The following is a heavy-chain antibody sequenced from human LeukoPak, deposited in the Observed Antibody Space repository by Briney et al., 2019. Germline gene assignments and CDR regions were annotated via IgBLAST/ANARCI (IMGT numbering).Heavy chain of an antibody. CDR1: GFTFSSYGMQFSSYG. V-gene: IGHV3-30*02. CDR2: IRSDGRNK. D-gene: IGHD3-16*01. Sequence: GGSLRLSCAASGFTFSSYGMQFSSYGMHWVRQAPGQGLEWVAFIRSDGRNKYYADSVKGRFAISRDNTKNMLYLQMNSLGAEDTAVYYCAKLKINYYYYMDVWGKGTTVIVSS. J-gene: IGHJ6*03. CDR3: AKLKINYYYYMDV.